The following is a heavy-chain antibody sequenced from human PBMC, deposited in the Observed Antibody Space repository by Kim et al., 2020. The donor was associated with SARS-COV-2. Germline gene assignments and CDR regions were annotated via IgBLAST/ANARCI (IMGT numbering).Heavy chain of an antibody. CDR1: GYTFTSYG. Sequence: ASVKVSCKASGYTFTSYGISWVRQAPGQALEWMGWISAYNGNTNYAQMFQGRVTMTTDTSTSTAYMELRSLRSDDTAVYYCARDSMQSWFGELRAEYYFDYWGQGTLVTVSS. J-gene: IGHJ4*02. CDR2: ISAYNGNT. D-gene: IGHD3-10*01. CDR3: ARDSMQSWFGELRAEYYFDY. V-gene: IGHV1-18*01.